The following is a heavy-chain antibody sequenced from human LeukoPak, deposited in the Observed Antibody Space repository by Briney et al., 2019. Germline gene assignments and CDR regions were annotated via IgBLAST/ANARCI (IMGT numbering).Heavy chain of an antibody. CDR3: ARDIPPNWNYRTQVWFDP. D-gene: IGHD1-7*01. Sequence: QPGGSLRLSCTASGFTFGDYAMSWVRQAPGKGLEWVGFIRTKAYGETSDYAASVKGRFTISRDNSKNTLYLQMNSLRAEDTAVYYCARDIPPNWNYRTQVWFDPWGQGTLVTVSS. CDR2: IRTKAYGETS. CDR1: GFTFGDYA. V-gene: IGHV3-49*04. J-gene: IGHJ5*02.